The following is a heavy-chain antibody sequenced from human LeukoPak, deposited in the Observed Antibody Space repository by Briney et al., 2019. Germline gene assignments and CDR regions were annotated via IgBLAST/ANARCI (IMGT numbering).Heavy chain of an antibody. D-gene: IGHD3-16*01. V-gene: IGHV4-34*01. CDR2: INHSGST. CDR3: ARLMIRSWVDY. J-gene: IGHJ4*02. Sequence: SETLSLTCAVYGGSFSGYYWSWIRQPPGKGLEWIGEINHSGSTNYNPSLKSRVTISVDTSKNQFSLKLSSVTAADTAVYYCARLMIRSWVDYWGQGTLVTVSS. CDR1: GGSFSGYY.